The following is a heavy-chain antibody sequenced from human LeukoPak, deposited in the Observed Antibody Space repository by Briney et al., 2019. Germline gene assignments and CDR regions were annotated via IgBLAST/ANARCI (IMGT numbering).Heavy chain of an antibody. D-gene: IGHD6-13*01. CDR2: IYPGDSET. CDR3: ASNQQPYYYYMDV. V-gene: IGHV5-51*01. J-gene: IGHJ6*03. Sequence: GESLKISCKGSGYSFTTYWSGWVRQMPGKGLEWMGIIYPGDSETRYSPSFQGQVTISADKSISTAYLQWSSLKASDTAMYYCASNQQPYYYYMDVWGKGTTVTVSS. CDR1: GYSFTTYW.